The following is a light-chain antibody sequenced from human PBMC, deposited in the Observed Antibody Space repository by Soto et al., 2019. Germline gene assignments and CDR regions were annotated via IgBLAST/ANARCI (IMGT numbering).Light chain of an antibody. Sequence: DIQLTQSPSFLSASVGDRVTITCRASQDINSYLAWYQQQPGKAPRLLIYAASTLQSAVPSRFSGGGSGTEFTLTISSLQPEDFGTYYCQQLNSYPRTFGQGTKVEIK. V-gene: IGKV1-9*01. CDR1: QDINSY. CDR2: AAS. CDR3: QQLNSYPRT. J-gene: IGKJ1*01.